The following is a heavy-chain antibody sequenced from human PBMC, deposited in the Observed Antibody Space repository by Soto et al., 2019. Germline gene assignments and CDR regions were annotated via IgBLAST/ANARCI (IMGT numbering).Heavy chain of an antibody. D-gene: IGHD3-10*01. CDR3: ARDPGLPTMDHYYYYGMDA. CDR1: GYTFTSYG. CDR2: ISAYNGNT. Sequence: GASVKVSCKASGYTFTSYGISWVRQAPGQGLEWMGWISAYNGNTNYAQKLQGRVTMTTDTSTSTAYMELRSLRSDDTAVYYCARDPGLPTMDHYYYYGMDAWGQGTTVTVSS. J-gene: IGHJ6*02. V-gene: IGHV1-18*04.